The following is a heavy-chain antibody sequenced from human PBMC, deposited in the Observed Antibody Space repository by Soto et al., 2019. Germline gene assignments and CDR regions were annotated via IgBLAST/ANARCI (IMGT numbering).Heavy chain of an antibody. J-gene: IGHJ4*02. Sequence: GAMRVSCVAAGFTFNTYVRHWVRQTTGMGLEWVAVTSSDGSIINYAESVKGRFTISRDNSRNTLYLQMNSLRVEDTAIYYCAKKPPGGTKVLFDYWGQGTLVTVSS. V-gene: IGHV3-30*18. CDR3: AKKPPGGTKVLFDY. CDR2: TSSDGSII. CDR1: GFTFNTYV. D-gene: IGHD1-1*01.